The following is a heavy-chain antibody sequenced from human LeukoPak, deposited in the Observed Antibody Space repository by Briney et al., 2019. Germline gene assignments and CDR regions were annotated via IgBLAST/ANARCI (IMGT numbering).Heavy chain of an antibody. Sequence: PGGSLRLSCAASGFTFSSYDMHWVRQATGKGLEWVSAIGTAGDTYYPGSVKGRFTISRENAKNSLYLQMNSLRAEDTAVYYCARGPGEYYFDYWGQGTLVTVSS. J-gene: IGHJ4*02. D-gene: IGHD3-10*01. CDR1: GFTFSSYD. V-gene: IGHV3-13*01. CDR2: IGTAGDT. CDR3: ARGPGEYYFDY.